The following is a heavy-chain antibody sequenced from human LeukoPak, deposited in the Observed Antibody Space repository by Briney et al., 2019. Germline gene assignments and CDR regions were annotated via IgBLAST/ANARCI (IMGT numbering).Heavy chain of an antibody. CDR2: ISDSGGST. V-gene: IGHV3-23*01. CDR1: GFTFTNYA. D-gene: IGHD5-12*01. J-gene: IGHJ4*02. Sequence: GESLKISCAASGFTFTNYAMSWVRQAPGKGLDWVSGISDSGGSTYYANSVKGRFTISRDNSKNTLYLQMNTLRAPFPSGYYCAKDYSGYDNWGKGTMVTVSS. CDR3: AKDYSGYDN.